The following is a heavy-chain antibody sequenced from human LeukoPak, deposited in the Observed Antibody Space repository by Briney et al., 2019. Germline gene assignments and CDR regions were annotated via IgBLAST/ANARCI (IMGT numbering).Heavy chain of an antibody. J-gene: IGHJ4*02. CDR3: TRENFYDILTGFDY. CDR1: GFTFSSYE. D-gene: IGHD3-9*01. V-gene: IGHV3-48*03. CDR2: ISSSGSTI. Sequence: GGSLRLSCAASGFTFSSYEMNWVRQAPGKGLEWVSYISSSGSTIYYADSVKGRFTISRDNAKNSLYLQMNSLKTEDTAVYYCTRENFYDILTGFDYWGQGTLVTVSS.